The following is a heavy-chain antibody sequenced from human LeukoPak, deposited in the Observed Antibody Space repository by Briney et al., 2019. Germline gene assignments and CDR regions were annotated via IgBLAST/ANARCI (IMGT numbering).Heavy chain of an antibody. CDR1: GGSISSSSYY. V-gene: IGHV4-39*01. Sequence: PSETLSLTCTVSGGSISSSSYYWGWIRQPPGKGLEWIGSIYYSGSTYYNPSLKSRVTISVDTSKNQFSLKLSSVTAADTAVYYCARLFGGRWFGESYYMDVWGKGTTVTISS. J-gene: IGHJ6*03. D-gene: IGHD3-10*01. CDR2: IYYSGST. CDR3: ARLFGGRWFGESYYMDV.